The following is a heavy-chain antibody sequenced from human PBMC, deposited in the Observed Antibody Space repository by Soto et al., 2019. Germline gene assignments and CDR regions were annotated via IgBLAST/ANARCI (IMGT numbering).Heavy chain of an antibody. V-gene: IGHV4-39*01. CDR3: PRHPHWFDP. CDR1: GVSISSSSYY. J-gene: IGHJ5*02. Sequence: SETLSLTCTVSGVSISSSSYYWGWIRQPPGKGLEWIGSIYYSGSTYYNPSLKSRVTISVDTSKNQFSLKLSSVTAADTAVYYCPRHPHWFDPWGQGTLVTVSS. CDR2: IYYSGST.